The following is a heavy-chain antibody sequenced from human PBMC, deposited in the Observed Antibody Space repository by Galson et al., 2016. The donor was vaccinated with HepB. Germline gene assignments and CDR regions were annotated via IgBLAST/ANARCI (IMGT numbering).Heavy chain of an antibody. D-gene: IGHD6-13*01. V-gene: IGHV3-21*01. Sequence: SLRLSCAASGFTFSTYTMNWVRQAPGKGLEWVSSISSSSFFIYYADTVKGRFTISRDNANNSLYLQMNSLRAEDTAVYYCARDGFPAAAYGMDVWGQGTTVTVSS. CDR2: ISSSSFFI. CDR3: ARDGFPAAAYGMDV. CDR1: GFTFSTYT. J-gene: IGHJ6*02.